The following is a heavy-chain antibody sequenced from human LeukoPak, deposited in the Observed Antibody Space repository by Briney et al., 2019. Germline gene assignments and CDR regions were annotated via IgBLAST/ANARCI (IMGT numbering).Heavy chain of an antibody. CDR2: VYNSGST. D-gene: IGHD2-21*02. CDR3: ARDGGRAYCGGDCYSKAFDI. Sequence: SETLSLTCSVSGGSISIYYWSWIRQPPGKGLEWIGYVYNSGSTDYNPSLKSRVTISVDTSKNQFSLKLSSVTAADTAVYYCARDGGRAYCGGDCYSKAFDIWGQGTMVTVSS. V-gene: IGHV4-59*01. J-gene: IGHJ3*02. CDR1: GGSISIYY.